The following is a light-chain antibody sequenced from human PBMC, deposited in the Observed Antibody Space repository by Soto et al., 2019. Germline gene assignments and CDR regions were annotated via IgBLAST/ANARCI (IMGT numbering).Light chain of an antibody. CDR3: QQYNSYSPYT. V-gene: IGKV1-5*01. CDR2: DAS. J-gene: IGKJ2*01. Sequence: DIQMTQSPSTLSASVGDRVTTTCRASQSISSWLAWYQQKPGKAPKLLIYDASSLESGVPSRFSGSGSGTEFTLTISSLQPDDFAPYYCQQYNSYSPYTFGQGTKLEIK. CDR1: QSISSW.